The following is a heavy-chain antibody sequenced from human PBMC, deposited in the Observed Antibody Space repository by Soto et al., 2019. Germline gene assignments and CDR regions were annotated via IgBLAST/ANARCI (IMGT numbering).Heavy chain of an antibody. CDR1: GFTFTNYW. J-gene: IGHJ3*01. D-gene: IGHD3-9*01. CDR3: GTDFEQ. CDR2: IDNHGDGT. V-gene: IGHV3-74*01. Sequence: EVQVVESGGGLVQPGGSLRLSCAASGFTFTNYWMHWVRQVPGEGLVWVTRIDNHGDGTSYADFVKGRFTISRDNAKNTRDLQMTSVRGEDTAIYYCGTDFEQGGQGTMVTVSS.